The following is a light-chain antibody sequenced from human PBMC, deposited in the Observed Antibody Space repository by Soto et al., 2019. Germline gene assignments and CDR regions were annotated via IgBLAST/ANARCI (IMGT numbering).Light chain of an antibody. CDR3: QQRASWPLT. CDR1: QSLGSF. Sequence: EIVLTQSPATLSLSPGERATLSCRASQSLGSFLAWYQQKPGQAPRLLIYVSNRATGIPARFSGSGSGTDFTLTISSLEPEDFAVYFCQQRASWPLTFGGGTKVEIK. V-gene: IGKV3-11*01. CDR2: VS. J-gene: IGKJ4*01.